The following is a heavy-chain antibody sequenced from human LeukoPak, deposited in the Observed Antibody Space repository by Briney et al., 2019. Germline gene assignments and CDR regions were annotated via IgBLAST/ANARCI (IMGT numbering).Heavy chain of an antibody. V-gene: IGHV4-39*01. CDR3: ARQNRDLEWISRFDP. CDR1: GGSISSSSYY. CDR2: IYYSGST. Sequence: SETLSLTCTVSGGSISSSSYYWGWIRQPPGKGLEWIGSIYYSGSTYYNPSLKSRVTISVDTSKNQFSLKLSSVTAADTAVYYCARQNRDLEWISRFDPWGQGTLVTVSS. D-gene: IGHD3-3*01. J-gene: IGHJ5*02.